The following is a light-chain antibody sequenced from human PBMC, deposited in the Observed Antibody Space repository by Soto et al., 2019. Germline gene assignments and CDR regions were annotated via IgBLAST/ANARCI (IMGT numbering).Light chain of an antibody. CDR2: GAS. CDR3: QQYGRSPLFT. Sequence: IVLTQSPGTLSLSPGERATLSCRASQRVISDYLNWYQQKPGQAPRLLIYGASNRATGIPDRFSGSGSGTDFTLTISRLEPXXXXVYYCQQYGRSPLFTFGPGTTVDIK. J-gene: IGKJ3*01. V-gene: IGKV3-20*01. CDR1: QRVISDY.